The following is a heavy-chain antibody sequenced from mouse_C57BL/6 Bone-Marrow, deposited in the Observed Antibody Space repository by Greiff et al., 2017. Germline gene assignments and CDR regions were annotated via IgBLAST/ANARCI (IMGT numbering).Heavy chain of an antibody. CDR3: ARPYYSNYWYFDV. CDR2: IYPGSGST. CDR1: GYTFTSYW. Sequence: QVQLQQPGAELVKPGASVKMSCKASGYTFTSYWITWVKQRPGQGLEWIGDIYPGSGSTNYNEKFKSKATLTVDTSTSTAYMQLSSLTSEDAAVYDCARPYYSNYWYFDVWGTGTTVTVSS. V-gene: IGHV1-55*01. J-gene: IGHJ1*03. D-gene: IGHD2-5*01.